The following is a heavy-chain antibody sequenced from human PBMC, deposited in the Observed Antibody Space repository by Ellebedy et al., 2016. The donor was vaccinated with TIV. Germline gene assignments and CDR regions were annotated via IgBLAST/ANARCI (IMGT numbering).Heavy chain of an antibody. CDR3: ASGRGDYGDYESAYWYFDL. J-gene: IGHJ2*01. CDR2: IIPIFGTA. CDR1: GGTFSSYA. D-gene: IGHD4-17*01. V-gene: IGHV1-69*13. Sequence: SVKVSXXASGGTFSSYAISWVRQAPGQGLEWMGGIIPIFGTANYAQKFQGRVTITADESTSTAYMELSSLRSEDTAVYYCASGRGDYGDYESAYWYFDLWGRGTMVTVSS.